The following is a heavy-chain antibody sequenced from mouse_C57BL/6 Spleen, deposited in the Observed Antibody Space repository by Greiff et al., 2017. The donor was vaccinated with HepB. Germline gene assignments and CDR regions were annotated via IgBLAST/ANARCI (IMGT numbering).Heavy chain of an antibody. D-gene: IGHD2-4*01. CDR2: IDPETGGT. J-gene: IGHJ4*01. CDR3: TRWITTTGYYYAMDY. V-gene: IGHV1-15*01. Sequence: VQLQQSGAELVRPGASVTLSCKASGYTFTDYEMHWVKQTPVHGLEWIGAIDPETGGTAYNQKFKGKAILTADKSSSTAYMELRSLTSEDSAVYYCTRWITTTGYYYAMDYWGQGTSVTVSS. CDR1: GYTFTDYE.